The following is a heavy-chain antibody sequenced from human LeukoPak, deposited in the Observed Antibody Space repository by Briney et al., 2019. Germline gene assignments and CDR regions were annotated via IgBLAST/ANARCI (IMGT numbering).Heavy chain of an antibody. Sequence: SETLSLTCAVYGGSFSGYYWSWIRQPPGKGLEWIGEINHSGSTNYNPSPKSRVTISVDTSKNQFSLKLSSVTAADTAVYYCARSHYDYDAFDIWGQGTMVTVSS. V-gene: IGHV4-34*01. CDR2: INHSGST. J-gene: IGHJ3*02. CDR1: GGSFSGYY. CDR3: ARSHYDYDAFDI. D-gene: IGHD3-16*01.